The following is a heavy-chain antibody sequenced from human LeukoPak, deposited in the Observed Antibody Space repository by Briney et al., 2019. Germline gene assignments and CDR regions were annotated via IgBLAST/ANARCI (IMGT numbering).Heavy chain of an antibody. J-gene: IGHJ6*03. CDR1: GGSFSGYY. CDR3: ARGPRPRYSSSSREGYYYYMDV. Sequence: SETLSLTCAVYGGSFSGYYWSWIRQPPGKGLEWMGEINHSGSTNYNPSLKSRVTISVDTSKNQFSLKLSSVTAADTAVYYCARGPRPRYSSSSREGYYYYMDVWGKGTTVTVSS. CDR2: INHSGST. D-gene: IGHD6-6*01. V-gene: IGHV4-34*01.